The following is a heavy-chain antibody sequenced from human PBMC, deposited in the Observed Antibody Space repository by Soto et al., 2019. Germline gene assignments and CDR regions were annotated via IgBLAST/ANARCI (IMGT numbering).Heavy chain of an antibody. CDR2: ISYDGSNK. CDR1: GFTFSSYG. CDR3: AKDLYDY. V-gene: IGHV3-30*18. J-gene: IGHJ4*02. Sequence: PGGSVGLSCAASGFTFSSYGMHWVRQAPGKGLEWVAVISYDGSNKYYADSVKGRFTISRDNSKNTLYLQMNSLRAEDTAVYYCAKDLYDYWGQGTLVTVSS.